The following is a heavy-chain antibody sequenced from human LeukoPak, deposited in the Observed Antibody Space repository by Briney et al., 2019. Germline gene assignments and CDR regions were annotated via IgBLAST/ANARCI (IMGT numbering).Heavy chain of an antibody. V-gene: IGHV3-7*01. CDR1: GFSFSSYW. J-gene: IGHJ6*02. CDR2: IKQDGSEK. D-gene: IGHD6-13*01. Sequence: GGALILSWAATGFSFSSYWMSWVRQAPRKGLDWVAHIKQDGSEKYCVDSMKGRSTISRDNAKNSLDLQMNSLRAEDTAVYYCARDTRGIAAAGNYYGMDVWGQGTTVTVSS. CDR3: ARDTRGIAAAGNYYGMDV.